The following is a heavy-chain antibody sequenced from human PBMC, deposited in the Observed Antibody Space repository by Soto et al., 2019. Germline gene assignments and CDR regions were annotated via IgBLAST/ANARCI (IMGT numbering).Heavy chain of an antibody. CDR3: VRDLYRSATMPCLDH. Sequence: GGSLRLSCEASGFTFINYAMSWVRQSPGKGLEWVSSISDTGGDSYYADPMDGRFTVSRDNSKNTLYLQISNLRAEDTAIYYCVRDLYRSATMPCLDHWGQGALVTVSS. J-gene: IGHJ4*02. V-gene: IGHV3-23*01. CDR2: ISDTGGDS. D-gene: IGHD1-1*01. CDR1: GFTFINYA.